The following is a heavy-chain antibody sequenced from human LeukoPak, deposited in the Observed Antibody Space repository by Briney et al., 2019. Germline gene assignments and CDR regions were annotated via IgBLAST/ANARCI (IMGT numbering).Heavy chain of an antibody. V-gene: IGHV4-34*01. CDR2: INHSGST. J-gene: IGHJ4*02. CDR1: GGSFSGYY. CDR3: ARGRDYYDSSGYYVL. Sequence: PSETLSLTCAVYGGSFSGYYWSWIRQPPGKGLEWIGEINHSGSTNYNPSLKSRVTISVDTSKNQLSLKLSSVTAADTAVYYCARGRDYYDSSGYYVLWGQGTLVTVSS. D-gene: IGHD3-22*01.